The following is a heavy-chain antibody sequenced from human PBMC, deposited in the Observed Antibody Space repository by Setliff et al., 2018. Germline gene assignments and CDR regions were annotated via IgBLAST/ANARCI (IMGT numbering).Heavy chain of an antibody. D-gene: IGHD6-13*01. CDR3: VRESRSTWYRRDF. CDR1: GGSISGSHYS. J-gene: IGHJ4*02. V-gene: IGHV4-39*02. Sequence: PSETLSLTCSVSGGSISGSHYSWVWMRQPPGKRLEWIGSTYYNGTAYYNPSLQSRVAISVDTSKNYFSLDVSSVTAADTAVYYCVRESRSTWYRRDFWGQGTLVTV. CDR2: TYYNGTA.